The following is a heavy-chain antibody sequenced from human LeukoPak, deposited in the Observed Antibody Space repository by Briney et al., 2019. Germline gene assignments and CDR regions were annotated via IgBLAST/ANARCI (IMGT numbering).Heavy chain of an antibody. Sequence: ASVKVSCKASGYTFTDYYMHWVRQAPGQGLEWMGRVNPYNGDTSYTQKFQGRVTVTRDTSISAAYMELSRLRSDDTAVYYCARGTRELHYWGQGTLVTVSS. J-gene: IGHJ4*02. CDR3: ARGTRELHY. V-gene: IGHV1-2*06. D-gene: IGHD1-26*01. CDR2: VNPYNGDT. CDR1: GYTFTDYY.